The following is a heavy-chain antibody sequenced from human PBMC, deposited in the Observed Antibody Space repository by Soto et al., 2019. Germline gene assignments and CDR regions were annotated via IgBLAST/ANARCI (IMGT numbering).Heavy chain of an antibody. J-gene: IGHJ4*02. CDR2: IYYSGST. V-gene: IGHV4-39*01. CDR3: ARHLGLNQLDY. Sequence: QLQLQESGPGLVKPSETLSLTCTVSGASISSSTYYWGWIRQPPGKGLEWIGTIYYSGSTFYDPSLESRVTISVDTSKNHFSLKLSSVTAADTAVYYCARHLGLNQLDYWGQGTLVTVSS. D-gene: IGHD2-2*01. CDR1: GASISSSTYY.